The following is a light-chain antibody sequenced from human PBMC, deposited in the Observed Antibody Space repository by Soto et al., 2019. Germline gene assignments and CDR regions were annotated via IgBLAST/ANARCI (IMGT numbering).Light chain of an antibody. CDR2: EGS. Sequence: QSVLTQPGSVSGSPGQSITISCTGTSSDFGSYNLVSWYQQHPGKDPKLMIYEGSKRPSGVSNRFSGSKSGNTASLTISGLQAEDEADYYCCSYAGSTYVFGTGTKLTVL. J-gene: IGLJ1*01. CDR3: CSYAGSTYV. CDR1: SSDFGSYNL. V-gene: IGLV2-23*01.